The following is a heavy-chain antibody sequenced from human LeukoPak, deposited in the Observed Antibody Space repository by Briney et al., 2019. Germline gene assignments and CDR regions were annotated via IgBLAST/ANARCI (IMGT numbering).Heavy chain of an antibody. J-gene: IGHJ5*02. Sequence: GGSLRLSCAASGFTFRDYGMSWVRQAPGKGLEWVSSINNAGVNTHYADSVKGRFTISRDNSKNTLYLQINSLRAEDTAVDYCAPQFWEHPGPWGQGTLVIVSS. CDR3: APQFWEHPGP. V-gene: IGHV3-23*01. D-gene: IGHD3-3*01. CDR1: GFTFRDYG. CDR2: INNAGVNT.